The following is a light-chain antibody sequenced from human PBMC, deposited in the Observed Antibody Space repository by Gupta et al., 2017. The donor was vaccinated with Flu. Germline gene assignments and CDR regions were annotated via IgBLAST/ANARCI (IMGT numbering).Light chain of an antibody. CDR2: DGS. CDR3: TAWDSSRDRAV. J-gene: IGLJ2*01. CDR1: NIGDNG. Sequence: VVTQAPSVSVAPGQTATITCDGKNIGDNGVHWYQQDPGTAPELVLSDGSDRPSGIPERFSGSNSGTAATLAISGIEAADEADYYCTAWDSSRDRAVFGGGTRLTVL. V-gene: IGLV3-21*02.